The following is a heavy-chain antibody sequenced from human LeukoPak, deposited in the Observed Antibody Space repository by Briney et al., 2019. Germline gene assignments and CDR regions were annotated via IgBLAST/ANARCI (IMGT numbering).Heavy chain of an antibody. CDR3: AAGYSYGYLGY. Sequence: GGSLRLSCAASGITFSSYAISWVRQAPGKGLEWVSIISASGHISNYAESVKGRFTISRDNSKNTLYLQMNSLRAEDTAVYYCAAGYSYGYLGYWGQGTLVTVSS. CDR2: ISASGHIS. D-gene: IGHD5-18*01. J-gene: IGHJ4*02. V-gene: IGHV3-23*01. CDR1: GITFSSYA.